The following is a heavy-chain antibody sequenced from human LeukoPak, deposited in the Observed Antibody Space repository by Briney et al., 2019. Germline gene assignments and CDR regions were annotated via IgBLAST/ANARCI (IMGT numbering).Heavy chain of an antibody. CDR2: IYTSGST. CDR3: ARGEYSSSSLES. Sequence: SETLSLTCTVSGGSSSSYYWSWIRQPAGKGLEWIGRIYTSGSTNYNPSLKSRVTMSVDTSKNQFSLKLSSVTAADTAVYYCARGEYSSSSLESWGQGTLVTVSS. V-gene: IGHV4-4*07. CDR1: GGSSSSYY. J-gene: IGHJ4*02. D-gene: IGHD6-13*01.